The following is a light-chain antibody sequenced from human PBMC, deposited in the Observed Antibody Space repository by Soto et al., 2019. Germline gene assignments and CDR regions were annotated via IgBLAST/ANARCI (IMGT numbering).Light chain of an antibody. CDR1: QSISTW. CDR3: QEYNSYSRGT. J-gene: IGKJ1*01. Sequence: DIQMTQSPSTLSGSVGDRVTINCRASQSISTWLAWYQQKPGKAPKLLIYKASSSESGVPSRFSGSGSGTEFTLTINSLQSDDFATYYCQEYNSYSRGTFGQGTKVDI. CDR2: KAS. V-gene: IGKV1-5*03.